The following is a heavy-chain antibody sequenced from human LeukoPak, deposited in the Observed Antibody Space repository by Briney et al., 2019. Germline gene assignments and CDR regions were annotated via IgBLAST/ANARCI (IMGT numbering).Heavy chain of an antibody. CDR2: IYYSGTT. D-gene: IGHD5-18*01. CDR1: GGSISNYY. J-gene: IGHJ4*02. V-gene: IGHV4-59*12. Sequence: SETLSLTCTVSGGSISNYYWSWIRQPPGKGLEWIGYIYYSGTTYYNPSLKSRVSISEDTSKNQFSLNLSSVTAADTAVYYCARDLGQYSYIDSWGQGTLVTVSS. CDR3: ARDLGQYSYIDS.